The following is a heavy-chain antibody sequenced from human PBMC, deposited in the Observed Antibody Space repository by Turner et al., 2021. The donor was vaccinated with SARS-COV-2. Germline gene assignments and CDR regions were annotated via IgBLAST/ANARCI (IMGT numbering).Heavy chain of an antibody. CDR3: VSSSSWYFLGMDV. CDR2: MSGSGGHT. CDR1: SFTLISYA. D-gene: IGHD6-13*01. Sequence: EVRLLVSGGGLVQPGGSLRLACTATASSFTLISYAMSWVRQAPGQVLVRVSAMSGSGGHTYYADDVKGRFTTSRNNSKNTRYLQMNSLRAEDTAVYYCVSSSSWYFLGMDVWGQGTTVTVSS. V-gene: IGHV3-23*01. J-gene: IGHJ6*02.